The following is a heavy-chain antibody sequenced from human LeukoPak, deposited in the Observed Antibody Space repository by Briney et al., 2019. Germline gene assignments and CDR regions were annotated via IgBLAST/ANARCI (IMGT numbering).Heavy chain of an antibody. D-gene: IGHD5-12*01. Sequence: GGSLRLSCAASGFTFNNYNMNWVRQAPGKGLEWVANIKQDGSEKYYVDSVKGRFTISRDNAKNSLYLQMNSLRAEDTAVYYCARDAYEWLRRSPLDYWGQGTLVTVSS. V-gene: IGHV3-7*01. J-gene: IGHJ4*02. CDR2: IKQDGSEK. CDR1: GFTFNNYN. CDR3: ARDAYEWLRRSPLDY.